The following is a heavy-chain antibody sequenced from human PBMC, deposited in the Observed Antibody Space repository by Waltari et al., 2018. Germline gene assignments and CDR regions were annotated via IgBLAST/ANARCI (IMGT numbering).Heavy chain of an antibody. J-gene: IGHJ4*02. CDR2: IHKDGSEK. D-gene: IGHD7-27*01. Sequence: EVHLVESGGGLVQPGGSLRLSCAASGFTFTDCWMSWVRQAPGKGQEWVANIHKDGSEKNYVDYVKGRFTISRDNAKDSVYLQMNSLRADDTAMYYCVRDHWGPDYWGQGTLVTVSS. CDR3: VRDHWGPDY. CDR1: GFTFTDCW. V-gene: IGHV3-7*01.